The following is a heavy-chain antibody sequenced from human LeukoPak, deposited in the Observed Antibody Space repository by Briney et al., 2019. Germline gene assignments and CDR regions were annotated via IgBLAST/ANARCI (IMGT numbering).Heavy chain of an antibody. CDR1: GGSISSYY. CDR3: ARGGGTYYYDSSGYFYY. CDR2: IYYSGST. D-gene: IGHD3-22*01. J-gene: IGHJ4*02. Sequence: SETLSLTCPVSGGSISSYYWSWIRQPPGKGLEWIGYIYYSGSTNYNPSLKSRVTISVDTSKNQFSLKLSSVTAADTAVYYCARGGGTYYYDSSGYFYYWGQGTLVTVSS. V-gene: IGHV4-59*01.